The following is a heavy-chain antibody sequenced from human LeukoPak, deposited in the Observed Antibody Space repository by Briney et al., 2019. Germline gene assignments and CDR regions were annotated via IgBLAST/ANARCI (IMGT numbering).Heavy chain of an antibody. Sequence: ASVKVSCKASGYTFNTYGISWVRQAPGQGLEWMGWIGTENAYTIYAEKFQGRVTLTTDTSTTTVHMELRSLRSDDTAVYYCARDREIGFDYWGQGTLVTVSS. V-gene: IGHV1-18*01. CDR3: ARDREIGFDY. CDR1: GYTFNTYG. CDR2: IGTENAYT. D-gene: IGHD5-24*01. J-gene: IGHJ4*02.